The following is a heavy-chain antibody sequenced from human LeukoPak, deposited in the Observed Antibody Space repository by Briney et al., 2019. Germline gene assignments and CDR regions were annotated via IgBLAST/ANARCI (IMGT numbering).Heavy chain of an antibody. D-gene: IGHD6-6*01. Sequence: SETLSLTCTVSGGSISNYYWSWIRQSPGKGLEWIGYIYYSGSTNYNTSLKSRVTISVDTSKNQFSLKLSSVTVADTAVYYCARGIAARLNYFDYWGQGTLVTVSS. CDR3: ARGIAARLNYFDY. CDR2: IYYSGST. J-gene: IGHJ4*02. CDR1: GGSISNYY. V-gene: IGHV4-59*08.